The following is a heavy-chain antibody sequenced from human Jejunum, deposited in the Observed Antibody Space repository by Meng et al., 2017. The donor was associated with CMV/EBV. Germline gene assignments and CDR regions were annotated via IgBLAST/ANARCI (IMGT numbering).Heavy chain of an antibody. J-gene: IGHJ5*02. CDR3: ARITYGDRANWFDP. D-gene: IGHD4-17*01. Sequence: KASGYNFVSYAMHWVRQAPGQGLEWMGWITPANGNTQYSQKFQDRVTITRDTSANTVYMELSRLKSEDTAVYYCARITYGDRANWFDPWGPGTLVTVSS. CDR1: GYNFVSYA. V-gene: IGHV1-3*01. CDR2: ITPANGNT.